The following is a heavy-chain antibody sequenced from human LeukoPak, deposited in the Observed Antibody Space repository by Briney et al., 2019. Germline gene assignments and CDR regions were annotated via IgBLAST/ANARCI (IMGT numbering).Heavy chain of an antibody. CDR1: GFTVSSNY. CDR3: AKDAHYYDSSGYYYPAAQFDY. J-gene: IGHJ4*02. CDR2: ISGSGGST. V-gene: IGHV3-23*01. Sequence: PGGSLRLSCAASGFTVSSNYMSWVRQAPGKGLEWVSAISGSGGSTYYADSVKGRFTISRDNSKNTLYLQMNSLRAEDTAVYYCAKDAHYYDSSGYYYPAAQFDYWGQGTLVTVSS. D-gene: IGHD3-22*01.